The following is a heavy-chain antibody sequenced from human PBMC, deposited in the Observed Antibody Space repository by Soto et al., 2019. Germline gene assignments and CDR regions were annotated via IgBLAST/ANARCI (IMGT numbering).Heavy chain of an antibody. CDR2: IIPIFGTA. CDR1: GGTFSRYA. V-gene: IGHV1-69*01. D-gene: IGHD4-17*01. Sequence: QVQLVQSGAEVKKPGSSVKVSCKASGGTFSRYAISWVRQAHGQGLEWMGGIIPIFGTANYKHKFKGRVTITADESTSTVYIELSSLRSEDTAVYYCARDHTDDYGDNNLIEGAFDIWGQGTMVTVSS. CDR3: ARDHTDDYGDNNLIEGAFDI. J-gene: IGHJ3*02.